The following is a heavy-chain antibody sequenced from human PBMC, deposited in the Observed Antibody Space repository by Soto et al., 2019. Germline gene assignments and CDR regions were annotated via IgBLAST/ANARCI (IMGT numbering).Heavy chain of an antibody. J-gene: IGHJ5*02. V-gene: IGHV1-8*02. CDR3: ARDVVVPAAMLNWFDP. CDR1: GYTFTSYY. CDR2: MNPNSGNT. Sequence: ASVKVSCQASGYTFTSYYMHWVRQAPGQGLEWMGWMNPNSGNTGYAQKFQGRVTMTRNTSISTAYMELSSLRSEDTAVYYCARDVVVPAAMLNWFDPWGQGTLVTVSS. D-gene: IGHD2-2*01.